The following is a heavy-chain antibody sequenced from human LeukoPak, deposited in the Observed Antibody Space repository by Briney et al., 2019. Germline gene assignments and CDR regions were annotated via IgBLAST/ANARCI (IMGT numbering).Heavy chain of an antibody. V-gene: IGHV3-21*04. CDR2: ITSSSRYI. Sequence: GGSLRLSCAASGFTFSSYSMNWVRQAPGKGLEWVSSITSSSRYIYYADSVKGRFTISRDNPRNTLYLQMNSLRAEDTAIYYCAKRSYGSGSYYAFDYWGQGTPVTVSS. CDR1: GFTFSSYS. D-gene: IGHD3-10*01. CDR3: AKRSYGSGSYYAFDY. J-gene: IGHJ4*02.